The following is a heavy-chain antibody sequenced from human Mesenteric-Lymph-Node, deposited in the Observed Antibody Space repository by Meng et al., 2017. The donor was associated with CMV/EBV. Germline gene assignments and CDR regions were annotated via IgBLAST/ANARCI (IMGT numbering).Heavy chain of an antibody. D-gene: IGHD3-3*01. CDR1: FTFSDYG. Sequence: FTFSDYGMHWVRQAPGKGLEWVAFIRYDGSNKYYADSVKGRFTISRDNSKNTLYLQMNSLRAEDTAVYYCAKPPYDFWSGPGGWFNPWGQGTLVTVSS. J-gene: IGHJ5*02. CDR3: AKPPYDFWSGPGGWFNP. CDR2: IRYDGSNK. V-gene: IGHV3-30*02.